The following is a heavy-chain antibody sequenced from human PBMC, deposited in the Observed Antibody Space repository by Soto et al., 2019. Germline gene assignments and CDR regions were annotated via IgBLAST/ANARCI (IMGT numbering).Heavy chain of an antibody. V-gene: IGHV1-69*12. CDR3: ARGGIRGTPMDY. CDR2: IIPIFASA. CDR1: GSIFSRHA. J-gene: IGHJ4*02. D-gene: IGHD3-16*01. Sequence: QVQLVQSGAEVKKPGSSVKVSCEASGSIFSRHAMSWVRQAPGEGLEWMGGIIPIFASANYAQKFQGRGTIXAXASTRTVYMARDSLTYEDTAIFYGARGGIRGTPMDYWGQGTLVTVSS.